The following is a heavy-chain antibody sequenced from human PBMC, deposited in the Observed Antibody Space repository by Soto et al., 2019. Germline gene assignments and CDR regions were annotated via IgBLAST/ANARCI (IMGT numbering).Heavy chain of an antibody. J-gene: IGHJ6*02. D-gene: IGHD1-26*01. CDR2: INPSSGST. Sequence: QVQLVQSGAEVKKPGDSVMLSCKASGNTFTSYYMHWVRQAPGQGLEWMGIINPSSGSTNYAQKLQGRVNMTRDTSTRTVYMELSSLGSEDTAVYYCARDRASGWAYYYGMDVWGQGTTVTVSS. V-gene: IGHV1-46*03. CDR3: ARDRASGWAYYYGMDV. CDR1: GNTFTSYY.